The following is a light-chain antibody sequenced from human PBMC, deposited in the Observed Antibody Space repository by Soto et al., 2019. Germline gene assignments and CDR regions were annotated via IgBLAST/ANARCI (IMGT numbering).Light chain of an antibody. J-gene: IGLJ2*01. V-gene: IGLV1-47*02. CDR2: STD. CDR3: SAWDDSLSGPV. Sequence: QPVLTQPPSASVTPGQRVTISCSGTTSNIGTNYVYWYQQLPEMAPKLVMYSTDRRPSGVPGRFSGSKSGTSAFLAITGLRSEDEANYYCSAWDDSLSGPVFGGGTKLTVL. CDR1: TSNIGTNY.